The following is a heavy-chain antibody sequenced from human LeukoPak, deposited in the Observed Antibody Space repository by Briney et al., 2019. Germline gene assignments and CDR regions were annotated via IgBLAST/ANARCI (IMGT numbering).Heavy chain of an antibody. CDR1: GGTFSSYA. CDR3: ASSITIFGVVIPGDY. V-gene: IGHV1-69*13. J-gene: IGHJ4*02. D-gene: IGHD3-3*01. Sequence: GASVKVSCKASGGTFSSYAISWVRQAPGQGLEWMGGIIPIFGTANYAQKFQDRVTITADESTSTAYMELSSLRSEDTAVYYCASSITIFGVVIPGDYWGQGTLVTVSS. CDR2: IIPIFGTA.